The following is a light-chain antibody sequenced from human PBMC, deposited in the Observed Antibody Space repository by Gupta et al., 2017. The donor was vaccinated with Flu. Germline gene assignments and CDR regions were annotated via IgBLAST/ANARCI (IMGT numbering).Light chain of an antibody. CDR1: SSDIGTYNR. CDR3: ASYTSTYTYL. J-gene: IGLJ1*01. V-gene: IGLV2-18*02. Sequence: QSALTQPPSVSGSPGKSVTISCIGTSSDIGTYNRVSWYQQSPGTVPKLMIYEVTNRPSGVPDRFSGSKSGNTASLTISGLQAEDEADYYCASYTSTYTYLFGTGTKVTVL. CDR2: EVT.